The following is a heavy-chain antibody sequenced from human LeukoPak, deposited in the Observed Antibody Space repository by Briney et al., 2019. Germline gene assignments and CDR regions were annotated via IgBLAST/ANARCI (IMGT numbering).Heavy chain of an antibody. J-gene: IGHJ4*02. CDR1: GFTFSSYA. CDR2: ISGSGGST. CDR3: AKGAAAGDYFDY. Sequence: KPGGSLRLSCAASGFTFSSYAMSWVRQAPGKGLEWVSAISGSGGSTYYTDSVKGRFTISRDNSKNTLYLQMNSLRAEDTAVYYCAKGAAAGDYFDYWGQGTLVTVSS. D-gene: IGHD6-13*01. V-gene: IGHV3-23*01.